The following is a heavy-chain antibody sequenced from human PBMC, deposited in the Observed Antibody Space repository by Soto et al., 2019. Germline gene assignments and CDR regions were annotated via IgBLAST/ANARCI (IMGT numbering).Heavy chain of an antibody. CDR1: GGTFSSYA. Sequence: ASVKVSCKASGGTFSSYAISWVRQAPGQGLEWMGGIIPIFGTANYAQKFQGRVTITADESTSTAYMELSSLRSEDTAVYYCARDWGYGDYGSSGVGYWGQGTLVTVSS. J-gene: IGHJ4*02. D-gene: IGHD4-17*01. CDR3: ARDWGYGDYGSSGVGY. V-gene: IGHV1-69*13. CDR2: IIPIFGTA.